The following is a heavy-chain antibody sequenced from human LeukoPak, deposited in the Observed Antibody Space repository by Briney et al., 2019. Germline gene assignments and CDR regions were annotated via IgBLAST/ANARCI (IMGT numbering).Heavy chain of an antibody. D-gene: IGHD6-19*01. V-gene: IGHV1-18*01. CDR3: ARWSGGSDWLYHYGMDV. Sequence: ASVKVSCKVSGYTFTNYGISWVRQAPGQGLEWMRWISGYNGNTNYAQNLQGRVTVTIDTSTSTAYMELRSLRSDDTAVYYCARWSGGSDWLYHYGMDVWGQGTTVTVSS. CDR1: GYTFTNYG. J-gene: IGHJ6*02. CDR2: ISGYNGNT.